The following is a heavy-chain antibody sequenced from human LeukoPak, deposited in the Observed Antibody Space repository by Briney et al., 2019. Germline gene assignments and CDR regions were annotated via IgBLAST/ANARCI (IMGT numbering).Heavy chain of an antibody. CDR3: ARDSTLYYFDY. D-gene: IGHD2-2*01. V-gene: IGHV3-66*01. Sequence: GGSLRLSCAASGFTVSSNYMSWVRPAPGKGLEWVSVIYSGGSTYYADSVKGRFTISRDNSKNTLYLQMNSLRAEDTAVYYCARDSTLYYFDYWGQGTLVTVS. CDR1: GFTVSSNY. J-gene: IGHJ4*02. CDR2: IYSGGST.